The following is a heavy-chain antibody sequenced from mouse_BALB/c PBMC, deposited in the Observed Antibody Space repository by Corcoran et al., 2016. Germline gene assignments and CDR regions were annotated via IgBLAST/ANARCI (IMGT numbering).Heavy chain of an antibody. V-gene: IGHV11-2*02. Sequence: EVQLLETGGGLVQPGGSWGLSCEGSGFTFSGFWMSWVRQTPGKTLEWIGDINSDGSAINYAPSIKDRFTIFRDNDKSTLYLQMSNVRSEDTATYFCMRYASSYRYWYFDVWGAGTTVTVSS. CDR1: GFTFSGFW. CDR3: MRYASSYRYWYFDV. D-gene: IGHD1-1*01. J-gene: IGHJ1*01. CDR2: INSDGSAI.